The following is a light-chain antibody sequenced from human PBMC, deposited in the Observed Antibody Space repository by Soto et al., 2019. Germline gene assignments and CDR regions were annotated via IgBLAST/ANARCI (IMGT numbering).Light chain of an antibody. CDR3: MQGTHWPLT. CDR2: LTS. J-gene: IGKJ4*01. CDR1: QSLLHSNGYNY. Sequence: DIVMTQSPLSLPVTPGEPASISCRSSQSLLHSNGYNYLDWYLQKPGQSPLLLIYLTSNRASGVPERFSGSGSGTDFTLRISRVEVEDVGVYYCMQGTHWPLTFGGGTKVEIK. V-gene: IGKV2-28*01.